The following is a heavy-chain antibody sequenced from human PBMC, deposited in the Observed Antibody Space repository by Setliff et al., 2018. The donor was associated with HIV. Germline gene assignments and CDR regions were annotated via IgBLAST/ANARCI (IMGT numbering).Heavy chain of an antibody. Sequence: SETLSLTCTVSGASISSNNYYWGWIRQPPGKGLEWIGTVFYSGSTSYSPPLKSRVTISVDTSKNQFSLKLRSVTAADTAVYYCARRGSGSPYFDYWGQGTLVTVSS. CDR1: GASISSNNYY. CDR3: ARRGSGSPYFDY. V-gene: IGHV4-39*07. J-gene: IGHJ4*02. D-gene: IGHD6-19*01. CDR2: VFYSGST.